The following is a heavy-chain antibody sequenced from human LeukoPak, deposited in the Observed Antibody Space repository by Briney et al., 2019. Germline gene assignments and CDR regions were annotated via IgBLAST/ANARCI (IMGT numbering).Heavy chain of an antibody. J-gene: IGHJ3*01. V-gene: IGHV3-74*01. Sequence: GGSLRLSCAASGFTFSTYWMHWVRQVPGKRLVWVSRINSEGSITTYADSVKGRFTISRDNAKNTLYLQMNSLRVEDTAVYYCAGGISATGGGWGQGTMVTVSS. D-gene: IGHD6-13*01. CDR2: INSEGSIT. CDR1: GFTFSTYW. CDR3: AGGISATGGG.